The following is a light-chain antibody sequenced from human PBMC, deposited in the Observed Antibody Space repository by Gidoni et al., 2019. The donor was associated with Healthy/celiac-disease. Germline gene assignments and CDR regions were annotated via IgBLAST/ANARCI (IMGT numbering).Light chain of an antibody. V-gene: IGKV3-11*01. CDR3: QQRSNWRT. CDR2: DAS. Sequence: EIVLTQSPATLSLSPGERATLSCRASQRVSSYLAWYQQKPGQAPRLLIYDASNRATGIPARFSGSGSGTDFTLTISSLEPEDFAVYYCQQRSNWRTFGQXTKVEIK. J-gene: IGKJ1*01. CDR1: QRVSSY.